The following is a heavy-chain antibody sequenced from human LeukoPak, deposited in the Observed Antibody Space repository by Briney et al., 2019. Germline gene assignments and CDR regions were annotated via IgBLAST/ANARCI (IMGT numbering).Heavy chain of an antibody. CDR3: ARAGDGYNYDAFDI. CDR2: ISSSSSYI. D-gene: IGHD5-24*01. V-gene: IGHV3-21*01. CDR1: GFTFSSYS. J-gene: IGHJ3*02. Sequence: PGGSLRLSCAASGFTFSSYSMNWVRQAPGKGLEWVSSISSSSSYIYYADSVKGRFTISRDNAKNSLYLQMNSLRAEDTAVYHCARAGDGYNYDAFDIWGQGTMVTVSS.